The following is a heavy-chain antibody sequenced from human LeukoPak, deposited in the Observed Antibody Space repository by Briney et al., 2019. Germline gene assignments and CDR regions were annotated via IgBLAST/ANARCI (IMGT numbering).Heavy chain of an antibody. V-gene: IGHV3-7*01. CDR2: IKQDGSEK. J-gene: IGHJ4*02. CDR1: GLTFGTYW. D-gene: IGHD2-21*02. Sequence: GGSLRLSCAAPGLTFGTYWMSWVRQAPGKGLEWVANIKQDGSEKHYVDSVEGRFTISRDNAKNSLYLQMNSLRAEDTAVYYCTRDVTRRSVYYFDYWGQGTLVTVSS. CDR3: TRDVTRRSVYYFDY.